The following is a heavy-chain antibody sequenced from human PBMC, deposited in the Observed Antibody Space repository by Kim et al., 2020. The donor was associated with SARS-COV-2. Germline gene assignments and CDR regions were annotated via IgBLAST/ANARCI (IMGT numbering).Heavy chain of an antibody. D-gene: IGHD2-15*01. Sequence: GGSLRLSCAASGVSFNNYWMGWVRQAPGKGLEWVAHIKEDGSEKYYVDSVKGRFTISRDNAKNSLYLQMNSLRAEDTAVYYCARDRGYCTGGSFYSIFDYWGQGTQVTVSS. CDR1: GVSFNNYW. V-gene: IGHV3-7*03. J-gene: IGHJ4*02. CDR3: ARDRGYCTGGSFYSIFDY. CDR2: IKEDGSEK.